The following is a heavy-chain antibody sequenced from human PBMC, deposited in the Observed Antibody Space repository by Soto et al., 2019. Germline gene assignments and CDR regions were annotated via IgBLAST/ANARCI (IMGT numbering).Heavy chain of an antibody. CDR2: IIPIFGTA. J-gene: IGHJ6*02. CDR1: GGTFSSYA. CDR3: ASRTGVTAMAYYYYYGMDV. Sequence: QVQLVQSGAEVKKPGSSVKVSCKASGGTFSSYAISWVRQDPGQGLEWMGGIIPIFGTANYAQKFQGRVTITADESTSTAYMELSSLRSEDTAVYYCASRTGVTAMAYYYYYGMDVWGQGTTVTVSS. D-gene: IGHD5-18*01. V-gene: IGHV1-69*01.